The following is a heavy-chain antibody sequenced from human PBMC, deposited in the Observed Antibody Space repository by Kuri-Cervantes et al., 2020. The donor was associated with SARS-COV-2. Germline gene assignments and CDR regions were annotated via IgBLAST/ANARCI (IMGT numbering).Heavy chain of an antibody. J-gene: IGHJ6*02. Sequence: SETLSLTCTVSGGSISSGGYYWSWIRQHPGKGLEWIGYIYDSGSTYYNPSLKSPFTISLDTSKNQFSLRLSSVTAADTAVYYCAREREAYDDILTGYYTGHYCTMDVWGQGTTVTVSS. V-gene: IGHV4-31*01. CDR2: IYDSGST. CDR1: GGSISSGGYY. CDR3: AREREAYDDILTGYYTGHYCTMDV. D-gene: IGHD3-9*01.